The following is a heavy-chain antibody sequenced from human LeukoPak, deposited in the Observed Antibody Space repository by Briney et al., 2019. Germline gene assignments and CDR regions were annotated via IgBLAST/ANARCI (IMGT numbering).Heavy chain of an antibody. J-gene: IGHJ4*02. V-gene: IGHV3-20*04. Sequence: GGSLRLSCAASGFTFDDYGMSWVRQAPGKGLEWVSGINWNGGSTGYADSVKGRFTISRDNAKNSLYPQMNSLRAEDTALYYCARRFPDYYDSSGIDYWGQGTLVTVSS. CDR3: ARRFPDYYDSSGIDY. D-gene: IGHD3-22*01. CDR2: INWNGGST. CDR1: GFTFDDYG.